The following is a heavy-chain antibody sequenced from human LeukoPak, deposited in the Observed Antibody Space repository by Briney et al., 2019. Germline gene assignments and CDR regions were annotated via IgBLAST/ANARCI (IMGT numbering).Heavy chain of an antibody. D-gene: IGHD3-22*01. Sequence: ASVKVSCKASGYTFTSYGISWVRQAPGQGLEWMGWISAYNGNTNYAQKLQGRVTMTTDTSTSTAHMELRSLRSDDTAVYYCARASYDSSGYRDDYWGQGTLVTVSS. J-gene: IGHJ4*02. CDR2: ISAYNGNT. CDR3: ARASYDSSGYRDDY. V-gene: IGHV1-18*01. CDR1: GYTFTSYG.